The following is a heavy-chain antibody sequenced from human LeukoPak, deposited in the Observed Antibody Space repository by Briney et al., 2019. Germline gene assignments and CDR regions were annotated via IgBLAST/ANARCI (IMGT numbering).Heavy chain of an antibody. J-gene: IGHJ3*02. V-gene: IGHV4-59*08. CDR1: GGSFSNYY. CDR2: IYSTGSI. D-gene: IGHD1-1*01. Sequence: PSETLSLTCTLSGGSFSNYYWTWIRQPPGKGLEWLGYIYSTGSINYNTSLESRVTISIDTSRNTFSLKLTSVTAADTAVYFCARWNLDLAYDIWGQGTMVTVSP. CDR3: ARWNLDLAYDI.